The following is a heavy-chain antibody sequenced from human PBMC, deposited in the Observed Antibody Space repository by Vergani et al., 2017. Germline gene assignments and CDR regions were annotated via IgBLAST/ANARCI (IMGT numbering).Heavy chain of an antibody. Sequence: QVQLVQSGAEVKKPGSSVKVSCKASGGTFSSYAISWVRQAPGQGLEWMGRIIPILGIANYAQKFQGRVTITADKSTSTAYMELSSLRSEETAVYYCARXRITMVRGVIPYPHFFDYWGQGTLVTVSS. J-gene: IGHJ4*02. CDR3: ARXRITMVRGVIPYPHFFDY. V-gene: IGHV1-69*04. D-gene: IGHD3-10*01. CDR2: IIPILGIA. CDR1: GGTFSSYA.